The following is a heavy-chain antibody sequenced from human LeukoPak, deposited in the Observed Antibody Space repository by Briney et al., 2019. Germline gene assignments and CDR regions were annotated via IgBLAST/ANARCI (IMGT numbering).Heavy chain of an antibody. CDR1: GGTFSSYA. CDR3: ARVSPRPGEKRIAAAGTRLLLGY. V-gene: IGHV1-69*13. J-gene: IGHJ4*02. Sequence: GASVKVSCKASGGTFSSYAISWVRQAPGQGLEWMGGIIPIFGTANYAQKFQGRVTITADESTSTAYMELSSLRSEDTAVYYCARVSPRPGEKRIAAAGTRLLLGYWGQGTLVTVSS. D-gene: IGHD6-13*01. CDR2: IIPIFGTA.